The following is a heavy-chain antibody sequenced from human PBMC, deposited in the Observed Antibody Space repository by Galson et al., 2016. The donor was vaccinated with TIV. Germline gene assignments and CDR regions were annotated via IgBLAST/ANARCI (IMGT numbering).Heavy chain of an antibody. D-gene: IGHD1-14*01. CDR1: GLTFDDYG. V-gene: IGHV3-9*03. J-gene: IGHJ6*03. Sequence: SLRLSCAVTGLTFDDYGMHWVRQAPGKGLEWASGISWNSGNINYADSVKGRFTISRDNAKNSVYLEMSSLRPEDMALYYCVKESRPEELIYYYYMDVWGKG. CDR3: VKESRPEELIYYYYMDV. CDR2: ISWNSGNI.